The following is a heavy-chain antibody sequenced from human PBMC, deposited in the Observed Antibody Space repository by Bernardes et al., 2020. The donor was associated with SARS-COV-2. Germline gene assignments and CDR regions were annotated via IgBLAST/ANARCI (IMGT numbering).Heavy chain of an antibody. D-gene: IGHD5-12*01. CDR3: ATVVGYSYGAWGY. CDR1: GYTFTSYG. CDR2: ISGDEGNT. J-gene: IGHJ4*02. Sequence: ASVKVSCKASGYTFTSYGISWVRQAPGQGLEWMGWISGDEGNTNYAHKFHGRVTMTTDTSTSTAHMELRSLRSDDTAVYYCATVVGYSYGAWGYWGQGTLVTVSS. V-gene: IGHV1-18*01.